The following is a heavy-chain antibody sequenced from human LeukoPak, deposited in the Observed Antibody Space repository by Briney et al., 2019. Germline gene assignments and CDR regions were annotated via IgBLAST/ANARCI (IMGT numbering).Heavy chain of an antibody. D-gene: IGHD2-2*01. V-gene: IGHV3-30*18. Sequence: PGRSLRLSCAASGFTFSSYGMHWVRQAPGKGLEWVAVISYDGSNKYYADSVKGRFTISRDNSKNTLYLQMNSLRAEDTAVYYCAKGIWDCSSTSCLWAFDIWGQGTMVTVSS. CDR3: AKGIWDCSSTSCLWAFDI. CDR1: GFTFSSYG. J-gene: IGHJ3*02. CDR2: ISYDGSNK.